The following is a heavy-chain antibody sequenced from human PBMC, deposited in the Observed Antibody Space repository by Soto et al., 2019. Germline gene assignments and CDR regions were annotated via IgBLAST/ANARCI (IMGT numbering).Heavy chain of an antibody. D-gene: IGHD6-19*01. CDR2: ISYDGSNK. V-gene: IGHV3-30*18. CDR3: AKDLSSSGWSSAFDI. J-gene: IGHJ3*02. CDR1: GFTFSSYG. Sequence: QVQLVESGGGVVQPGRSLRLSCAASGFTFSSYGMHWVRQAPGKGLEWVAVISYDGSNKYYADSVKGRFTISRDNSKNTLYLQMNSLRAEDTAVYYRAKDLSSSGWSSAFDIWGQGTMVTVSS.